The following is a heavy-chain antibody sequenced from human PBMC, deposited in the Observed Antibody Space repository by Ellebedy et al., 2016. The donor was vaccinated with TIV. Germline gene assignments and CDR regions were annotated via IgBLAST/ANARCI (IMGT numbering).Heavy chain of an antibody. CDR3: ARGGRRWFSDY. CDR2: IYHSGST. Sequence: SETLSLTCGVSGGSISSSNWWSWVRQPPGKGLEWIGSIYHSGSTYYNPSLKSRVTISVDTSKNQFSLKLSSVTAADTAVYYCARGGRRWFSDYWGQGTLVTVSS. J-gene: IGHJ4*02. V-gene: IGHV4-4*02. CDR1: GGSISSSNW. D-gene: IGHD4-23*01.